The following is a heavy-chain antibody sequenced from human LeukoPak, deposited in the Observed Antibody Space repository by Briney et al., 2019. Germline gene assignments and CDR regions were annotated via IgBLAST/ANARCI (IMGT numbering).Heavy chain of an antibody. D-gene: IGHD3-9*01. CDR3: ARDSVLRYFDWLYYYGMDV. Sequence: QTGGSLRLSCAASGFTVSSNYMSWVRQAPGKGLEWVSVIYSGGSTYYADSVKGRFTLSRDSSKNTLFLQMNSLRAEDTAVYYCARDSVLRYFDWLYYYGMDVWGQGTTVTVSS. J-gene: IGHJ6*02. CDR1: GFTVSSNY. V-gene: IGHV3-66*01. CDR2: IYSGGST.